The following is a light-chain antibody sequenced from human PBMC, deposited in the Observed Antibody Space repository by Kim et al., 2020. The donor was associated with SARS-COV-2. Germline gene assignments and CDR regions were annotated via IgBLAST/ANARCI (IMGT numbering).Light chain of an antibody. CDR2: QDS. J-gene: IGLJ2*01. V-gene: IGLV3-1*01. CDR1: KLGDKY. Sequence: SSELTQPPSVSVSPGQTASITCSGDKLGDKYACWSQQKPGQSPVLVIYQDSKRPSGIPERFSGSNSGNTATLTISGTQAMDEADYYCQAWDSSTAVFGGG. CDR3: QAWDSSTAV.